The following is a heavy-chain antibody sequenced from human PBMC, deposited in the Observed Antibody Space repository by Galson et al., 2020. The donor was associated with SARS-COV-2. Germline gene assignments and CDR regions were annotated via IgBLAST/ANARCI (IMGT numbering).Heavy chain of an antibody. D-gene: IGHD4-17*01. CDR2: IGWNSGNI. J-gene: IGHJ4*02. CDR3: AKDSNSVNGDNDVFDY. Sequence: GGSLRLSCAASGFTFDDYAMHWVRQAPGKGQEWVSGIGWNSGNIGYADSVKGRFPVSRDNAKNSLYLEMNSLRPEDTAFYYCAKDSNSVNGDNDVFDYWGQGTLVTVSS. CDR1: GFTFDDYA. V-gene: IGHV3-9*01.